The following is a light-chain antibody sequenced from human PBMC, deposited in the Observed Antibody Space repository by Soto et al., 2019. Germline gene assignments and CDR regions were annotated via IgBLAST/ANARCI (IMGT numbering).Light chain of an antibody. Sequence: DIQMTQSPSTLSASVGDRVTITCRASQSVSWWMAWYQQKPGQAPKLLIYKGSTLESGVPSRFSGSGAGTEFTLTISSMQPDDFATYYCQQYNSYPLTFGGGTKVEIK. J-gene: IGKJ4*01. CDR1: QSVSWW. V-gene: IGKV1-5*03. CDR3: QQYNSYPLT. CDR2: KGS.